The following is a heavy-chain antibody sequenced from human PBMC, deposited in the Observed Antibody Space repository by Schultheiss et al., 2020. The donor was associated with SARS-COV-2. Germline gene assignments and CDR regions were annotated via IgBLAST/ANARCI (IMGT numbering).Heavy chain of an antibody. CDR3: ARPLAGWNYFDY. D-gene: IGHD6-19*01. J-gene: IGHJ4*02. CDR1: GYSFTSYW. CDR2: IDPSDSYT. Sequence: GESLKISCKGSGYSFTSYWISWVRQMPGKGLEWMGRIDPSDSYTNYSPSFQGHVTISADKSISTAYLQWSSLKASDTAMYYCARPLAGWNYFDYWGQGTLVTVSS. V-gene: IGHV5-10-1*01.